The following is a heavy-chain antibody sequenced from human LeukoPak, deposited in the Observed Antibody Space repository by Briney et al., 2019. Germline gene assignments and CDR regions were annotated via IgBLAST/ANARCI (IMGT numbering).Heavy chain of an antibody. CDR2: ISSSDST. Sequence: AGSLRLSCAASGFTFSAYAMNWVRQAPGKGLEWVSYISSSDSTDYADSVKGRFTISRDNAKNSLYLQMNSLRAEDTAVYYCARVRITMVRGVTPPDSYYYMDVWGKGTTVTVSS. D-gene: IGHD3-10*01. V-gene: IGHV3-48*01. CDR1: GFTFSAYA. CDR3: ARVRITMVRGVTPPDSYYYMDV. J-gene: IGHJ6*03.